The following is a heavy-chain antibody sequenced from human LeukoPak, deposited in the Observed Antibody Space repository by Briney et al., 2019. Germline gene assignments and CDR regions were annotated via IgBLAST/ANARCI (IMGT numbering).Heavy chain of an antibody. D-gene: IGHD2-21*01. Sequence: GGSLRLSCAASGFTFSSYSMNWVRQAPGKGLEWVSSISSSSSYIYYADSVKGRFTISRDNAKNSLYLQMNSLRAEDTAVYYCARDFGESYGMDVWGQGTTVIVSS. CDR3: ARDFGESYGMDV. CDR2: ISSSSSYI. J-gene: IGHJ6*02. V-gene: IGHV3-21*01. CDR1: GFTFSSYS.